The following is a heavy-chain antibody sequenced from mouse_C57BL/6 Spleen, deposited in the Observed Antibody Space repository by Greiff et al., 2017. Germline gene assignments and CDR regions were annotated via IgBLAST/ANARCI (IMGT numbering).Heavy chain of an antibody. J-gene: IGHJ2*01. V-gene: IGHV1-63*01. CDR3: ARKVYDGYYFDY. D-gene: IGHD2-3*01. Sequence: VKLVESGAELVRPGTSVKMSCKASGYTFTNYWIGWAKQRPGHGLEWIGDIYPGGGYTNYNEKFKGKATLTADKSSSTAYMQFSSLTSEDSAIYYCARKVYDGYYFDYWGQGTTLTVSS. CDR2: IYPGGGYT. CDR1: GYTFTNYW.